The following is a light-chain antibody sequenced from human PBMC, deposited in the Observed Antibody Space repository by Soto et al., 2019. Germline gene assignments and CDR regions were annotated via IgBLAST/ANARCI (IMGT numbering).Light chain of an antibody. Sequence: EIVLTQSPATLSLSPGERTTISCRASHSVSSDLLWYQQKPGQSPRLLISDASNRATGIPARFSGSGSGTDFTLSISSLEPEDFAIYYCQKRNKWPLTFGGGTREEIK. V-gene: IGKV3-11*01. CDR3: QKRNKWPLT. J-gene: IGKJ4*01. CDR2: DAS. CDR1: HSVSSD.